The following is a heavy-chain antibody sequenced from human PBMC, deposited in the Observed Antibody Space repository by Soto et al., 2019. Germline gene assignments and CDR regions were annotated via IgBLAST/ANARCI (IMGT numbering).Heavy chain of an antibody. V-gene: IGHV3-48*02. J-gene: IGHJ3*01. Sequence: PGGSLRLSFAASGITFSSYWMSWVRQAPGKELEWVSYINSRSNSISYVDSVKGRFTISRDNAQKSLSLQMNSLRDEDTALYFCASEGTGRSDAFDVWGLGTMVTVAS. CDR2: INSRSNSI. CDR1: GITFSSYW. CDR3: ASEGTGRSDAFDV. D-gene: IGHD2-8*02.